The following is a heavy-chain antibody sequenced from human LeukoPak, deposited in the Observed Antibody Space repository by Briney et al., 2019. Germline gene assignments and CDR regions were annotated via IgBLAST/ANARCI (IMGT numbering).Heavy chain of an antibody. V-gene: IGHV4-31*03. CDR2: IYYSGGT. D-gene: IGHD3-10*01. CDR1: GGSISSGGYY. Sequence: SETLSLTCTVSGGSISSGGYYWSWIRQHPGKGLEWIGYIYYSGGTYYNPSLKSRVTISVDTSKNQFSLKLSSVTAADTAVYYCAREYYYGSGSYFDYWGQGTLVTVSS. J-gene: IGHJ4*02. CDR3: AREYYYGSGSYFDY.